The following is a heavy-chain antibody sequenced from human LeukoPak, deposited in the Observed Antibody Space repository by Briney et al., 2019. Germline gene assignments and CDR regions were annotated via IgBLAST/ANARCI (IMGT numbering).Heavy chain of an antibody. Sequence: GGSLRLSCAASGFTFSSYAMHWVRQAPGKGLEWVAVISYDGSNKYYADSVKGRFTISRDNSKNTLYLQMNSLRAEDTAVYYCARDQYYYYDISGYYPSFDYWGQGTLVTVSS. J-gene: IGHJ4*02. CDR3: ARDQYYYYDISGYYPSFDY. CDR1: GFTFSSYA. CDR2: ISYDGSNK. D-gene: IGHD3-22*01. V-gene: IGHV3-30*04.